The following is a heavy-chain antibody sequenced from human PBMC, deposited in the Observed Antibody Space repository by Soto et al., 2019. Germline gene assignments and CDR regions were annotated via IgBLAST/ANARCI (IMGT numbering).Heavy chain of an antibody. V-gene: IGHV4-4*02. CDR3: ARSAGWYAIHA. Sequence: QVQLQESGPGLVKPSGTLSLTCAVSGDSVSSPYYWCWVRQPPGKGLEWIGEVFHTGTTSYNPSLRSRVTISMDKSINQFSLDLSSVTAADTAVYYCARSAGWYAIHAWRPGTLV. CDR1: GDSVSSPYY. D-gene: IGHD6-19*01. J-gene: IGHJ5*02. CDR2: VFHTGTT.